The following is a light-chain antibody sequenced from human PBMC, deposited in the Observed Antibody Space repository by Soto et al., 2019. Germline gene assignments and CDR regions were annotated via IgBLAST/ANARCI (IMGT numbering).Light chain of an antibody. CDR1: SCNIGAGYD. J-gene: IGLJ2*01. CDR2: GHS. Sequence: QSVLTQPPSVSGAPGQRVTISCTGSSCNIGAGYDVHWYQQLPGTAPKLLIYGHSNRPSGVPDRFSGSKSGTSASLAITGLQAEDEADYYCQSYDSSLSGYVVFGGGTKLTVL. V-gene: IGLV1-40*01. CDR3: QSYDSSLSGYVV.